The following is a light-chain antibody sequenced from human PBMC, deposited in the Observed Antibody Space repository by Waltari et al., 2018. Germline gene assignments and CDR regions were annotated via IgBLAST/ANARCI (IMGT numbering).Light chain of an antibody. J-gene: IGKJ1*01. CDR1: QYISTY. V-gene: IGKV1-39*01. CDR2: AAS. Sequence: DFQMTQSPSSLSASVGDRVTITCRASQYISTYLNWYQQKPGKGPKLLIYAASTLQSGVPSRVSGSGSGTDFTCTISSLQLEDFATYYCQQSYDTPRTFGQGTKVEVK. CDR3: QQSYDTPRT.